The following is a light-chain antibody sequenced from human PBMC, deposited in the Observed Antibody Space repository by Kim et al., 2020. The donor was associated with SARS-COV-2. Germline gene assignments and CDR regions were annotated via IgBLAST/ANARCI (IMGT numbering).Light chain of an antibody. V-gene: IGKV3-15*01. CDR3: QQYTNWPPEYT. CDR1: QSVSSN. J-gene: IGKJ2*01. Sequence: EIVMTQSPATLSVSPGERATLSCRASQSVSSNLAWYQQKPGQAPRLLIHHASTRATGIPARFSGSVSGTEFTLSISSLQSEDFAVYYCQQYTNWPPEYTFGQGTKLEI. CDR2: HAS.